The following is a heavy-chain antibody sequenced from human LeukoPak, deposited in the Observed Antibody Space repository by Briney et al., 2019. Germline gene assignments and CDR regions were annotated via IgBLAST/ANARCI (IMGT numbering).Heavy chain of an antibody. CDR2: ISYDGSNK. Sequence: GGSLRLSCAASGFTFSSYGMNWVRQAPGKGLEWVAVISYDGSNKYYADSVKGRFTISRDNSKNTLFVQMSSLRAEDTAVYYCARGEYYSDTSSYFDYWGQGTLVTVSS. CDR1: GFTFSSYG. V-gene: IGHV3-30*03. J-gene: IGHJ4*02. D-gene: IGHD3-22*01. CDR3: ARGEYYSDTSSYFDY.